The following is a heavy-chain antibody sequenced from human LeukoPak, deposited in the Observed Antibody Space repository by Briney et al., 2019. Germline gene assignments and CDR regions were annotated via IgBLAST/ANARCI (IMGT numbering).Heavy chain of an antibody. Sequence: SETLSLTCAVYGGSFSGYYWSWIRQPPGKGLEWIGEINHSGSTNYNPSLKSRVTISVDTSKNQFSLKLSSVTAADTAVYYCARGQFPVFGGSYQRTNGFAPGGQETRVPVPS. D-gene: IGHD3-16*01. CDR2: INHSGST. CDR3: ARGQFPVFGGSYQRTNGFAP. CDR1: GGSFSGYY. J-gene: IGHJ5*02. V-gene: IGHV4-34*01.